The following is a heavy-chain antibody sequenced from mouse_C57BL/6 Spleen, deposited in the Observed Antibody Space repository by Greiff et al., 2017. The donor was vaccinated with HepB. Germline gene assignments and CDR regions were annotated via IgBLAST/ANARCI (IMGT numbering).Heavy chain of an antibody. V-gene: IGHV1-39*01. D-gene: IGHD1-1*01. J-gene: IGHJ4*01. Sequence: EVQLQQSGPELVKPGASVKISCKASGYSFTDYNMNWVKQSNGKSLEWIGVINPNYGTTSYNQKFKGKSTLTVDQSSSTTYMQLNSLTSEDSAVYYCARGDYGSSLYAMDYWGQGTSVTVSS. CDR3: ARGDYGSSLYAMDY. CDR1: GYSFTDYN. CDR2: INPNYGTT.